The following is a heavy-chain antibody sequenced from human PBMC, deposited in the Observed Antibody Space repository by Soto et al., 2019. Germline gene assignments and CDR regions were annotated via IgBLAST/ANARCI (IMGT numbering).Heavy chain of an antibody. Sequence: SETLSLTCTVSGDSVSSVGFHWAWLRRPPGKGLEWIGYIYNGGSTYYRPSLESRMHMSLDATRNPYSLRLTSVTAADTAVYFCARAPVGLDTISYFDYWGQGKLVTVSS. CDR1: GDSVSSVGFH. J-gene: IGHJ4*02. CDR2: IYNGGST. V-gene: IGHV4-30-4*01. D-gene: IGHD3-3*01. CDR3: ARAPVGLDTISYFDY.